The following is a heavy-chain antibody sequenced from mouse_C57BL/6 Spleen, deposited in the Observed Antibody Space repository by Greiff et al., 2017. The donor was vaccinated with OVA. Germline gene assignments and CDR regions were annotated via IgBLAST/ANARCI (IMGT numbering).Heavy chain of an antibody. CDR2: IRSKSNNYAT. V-gene: IGHV10-1*01. Sequence: EVMLVESGGGLVQPKGSLKLSCAASGFSFNTYAMNWVRQAPGKGLEWVARIRSKSNNYATYYADSVKDRFTISRDDSESMLYLQMNNLKTEDTAMYYCVGRGGAYAMDYWGQGTSVTVSS. J-gene: IGHJ4*01. CDR3: VGRGGAYAMDY. CDR1: GFSFNTYA.